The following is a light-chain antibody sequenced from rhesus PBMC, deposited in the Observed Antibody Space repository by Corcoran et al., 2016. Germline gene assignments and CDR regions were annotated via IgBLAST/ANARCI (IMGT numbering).Light chain of an antibody. CDR2: LVS. CDR1: ESVSGFGRNL. V-gene: IGKV7-13*01. J-gene: IGKJ2*01. Sequence: DIVLTQSPASLAVSPGQRATITCRASESVSGFGRNLIHWYQHKAGQPPKLLIYLVSNKESGVPARFSGSGSGTDFTLTINPVEADDAADYYCLQSKNSPYSFGQGTKVEIK. CDR3: LQSKNSPYS.